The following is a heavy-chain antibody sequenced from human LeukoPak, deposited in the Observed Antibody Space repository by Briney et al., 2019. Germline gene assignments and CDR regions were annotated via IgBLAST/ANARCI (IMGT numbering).Heavy chain of an antibody. V-gene: IGHV3-23*01. D-gene: IGHD3-22*01. Sequence: GGSLRLSCATSGFTFSNYAMSWVRQAPGKGLEWVSAISSGATSTYYADSVKGRFTISRDNAKNTLNLQMNSLRAEDTAVYYCARDLGQYYDTSDNWFDPWGRGTLVTVSS. CDR2: ISSGATST. CDR3: ARDLGQYYDTSDNWFDP. J-gene: IGHJ5*02. CDR1: GFTFSNYA.